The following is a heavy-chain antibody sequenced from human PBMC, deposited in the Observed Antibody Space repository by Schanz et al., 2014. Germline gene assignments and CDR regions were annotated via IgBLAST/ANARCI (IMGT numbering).Heavy chain of an antibody. CDR1: GFTFSDHF. Sequence: EVKLVESGGGLVQPGGSLRLSCAASGFTFSDHFMDWVRQAPGKGLEWVSLVSASGGGPFYADSVKGRFTISRDNSRNTVYLQMNSLRAEDTAVYYCARPSDSSWYMDVWGKGTTVTVSS. D-gene: IGHD2-21*02. CDR2: VSASGGGP. J-gene: IGHJ6*03. CDR3: ARPSDSSWYMDV. V-gene: IGHV3-23*04.